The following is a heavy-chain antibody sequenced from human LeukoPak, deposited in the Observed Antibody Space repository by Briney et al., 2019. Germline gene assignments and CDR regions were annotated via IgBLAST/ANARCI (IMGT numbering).Heavy chain of an antibody. CDR3: AKDLYSNYGGY. D-gene: IGHD4-11*01. J-gene: IGHJ4*02. V-gene: IGHV3-23*01. CDR1: GFTFSSYA. CDR2: ISGSGGST. Sequence: TGGSLRLSCAAPGFTFSSYAMSWVRQAPGKGLEWVSAISGSGGSTYYADSVKGRFTISRDNSKNTLYLQMNSLRAEDTAVYYCAKDLYSNYGGYWGQGTLVTVSS.